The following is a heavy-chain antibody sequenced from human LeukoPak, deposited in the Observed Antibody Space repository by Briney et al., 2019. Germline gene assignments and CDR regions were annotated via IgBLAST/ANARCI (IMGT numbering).Heavy chain of an antibody. V-gene: IGHV3-23*01. Sequence: GGSLRLSCAASGFSLSTYDMSWVRQAPGKGLEWVSVMRGSGGNTFYADSVKGRFIISRDNSKNTLFLQMNSLRAEDTALYYCAKVYGSGLKRQYYFDYWGQGTLVTVSS. CDR1: GFSLSTYD. D-gene: IGHD4-17*01. J-gene: IGHJ4*02. CDR2: MRGSGGNT. CDR3: AKVYGSGLKRQYYFDY.